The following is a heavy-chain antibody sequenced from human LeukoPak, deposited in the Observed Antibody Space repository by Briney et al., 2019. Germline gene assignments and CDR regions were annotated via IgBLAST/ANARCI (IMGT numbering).Heavy chain of an antibody. D-gene: IGHD6-19*01. J-gene: IGHJ4*02. V-gene: IGHV4-34*01. CDR3: ARSVFRLVPFFDY. CDR1: GFTFSSYA. CDR2: INHSGST. Sequence: PGGSLRLSCAASGFTFSSYAMSWVRQPPGKGLEWIGEINHSGSTNYNPSLKSRVTISVDTSKNQFSLKLSSVTAADTAVYYCARSVFRLVPFFDYWGQGTLVTVSS.